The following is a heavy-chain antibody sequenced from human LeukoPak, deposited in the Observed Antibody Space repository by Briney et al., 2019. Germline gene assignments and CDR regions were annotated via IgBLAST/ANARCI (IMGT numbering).Heavy chain of an antibody. V-gene: IGHV3-74*01. CDR1: GFTFRSYW. CDR3: VRDDGYYDGAGTYYRH. J-gene: IGHJ4*02. CDR2: ISGDESRT. D-gene: IGHD3-10*01. Sequence: GGSLRLSCAASGFTFRSYWMHWVRQAPGKGLVWVSHISGDESRTTYADSVQGRFTISRDNAKNTLYLQMNSLRVEDTAVYYCVRDDGYYDGAGTYYRHWGQGTLVTVSS.